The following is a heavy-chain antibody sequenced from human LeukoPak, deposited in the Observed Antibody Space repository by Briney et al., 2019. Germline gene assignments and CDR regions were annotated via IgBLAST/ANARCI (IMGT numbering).Heavy chain of an antibody. CDR3: ARHGGSGSFDY. V-gene: IGHV4-59*08. Sequence: SETLSLTCTVSGGSISSYYWSWIRQPPGKGLEWIGYSYNSGSTTPHPSLKSRVTISVDPSKNQFSLRLRSVTAADTAVYYCARHGGSGSFDYWGQGTLVTVSS. CDR1: GGSISSYY. D-gene: IGHD3-3*01. J-gene: IGHJ4*02. CDR2: SYNSGST.